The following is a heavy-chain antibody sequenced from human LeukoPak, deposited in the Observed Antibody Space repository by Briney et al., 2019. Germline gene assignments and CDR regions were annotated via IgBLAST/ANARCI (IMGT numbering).Heavy chain of an antibody. Sequence: SETLSLTCTVSGGSISSSSYYWGWIRQPPGKGLEWIGSIYYSGSTYYNPSLKSRVTISVDTSKNQFYLKLSSVTAADTAVYYCARTPIDYDSSGYYSLDYWGQGTLVTVSS. D-gene: IGHD3-22*01. CDR1: GGSISSSSYY. J-gene: IGHJ4*02. V-gene: IGHV4-39*01. CDR3: ARTPIDYDSSGYYSLDY. CDR2: IYYSGST.